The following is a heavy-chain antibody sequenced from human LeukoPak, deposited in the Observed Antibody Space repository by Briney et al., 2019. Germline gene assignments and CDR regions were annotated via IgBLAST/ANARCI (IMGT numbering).Heavy chain of an antibody. D-gene: IGHD3-3*02. CDR1: GFTVSSNF. V-gene: IGHV3-53*04. J-gene: IGHJ4*02. CDR3: ARLYGTFLEWSPYFDY. CDR2: INSGGST. Sequence: GGSLRLSCAASGFTVSSNFTSWVRQAPGKGLEWVSVINSGGSTYYADSVKGRFTISRHNSKNTLYLQMNSLRAEDTAVYYCARLYGTFLEWSPYFDYWGQGTLVTVSS.